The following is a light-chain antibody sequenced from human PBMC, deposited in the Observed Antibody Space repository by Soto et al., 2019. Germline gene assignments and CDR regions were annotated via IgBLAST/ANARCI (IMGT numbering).Light chain of an antibody. V-gene: IGKV3-20*01. J-gene: IGKJ2*01. Sequence: EIVLTQSPGTLSLSPGERATLSCRASQSVTSSYIAWYQQRPGQAPRLLIYGASTRATGIPDRFSGSGSETDFTLSISRLEPEDFAVYHCQQYGNSPYTFGQGTKLEI. CDR1: QSVTSSY. CDR2: GAS. CDR3: QQYGNSPYT.